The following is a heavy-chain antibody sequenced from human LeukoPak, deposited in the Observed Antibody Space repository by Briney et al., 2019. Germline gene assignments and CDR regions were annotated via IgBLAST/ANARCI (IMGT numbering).Heavy chain of an antibody. J-gene: IGHJ4*02. CDR1: GGTFSSYA. D-gene: IGHD2-21*01. CDR3: ARAAYCGGDCYTFDY. V-gene: IGHV1-69*13. CDR2: IIPIFGTA. Sequence: APVKVSCKASGGTFSSYAISWVRQAPGQGLEWMGGIIPIFGTANYAQKFRGRVTITADESTSTAYMELSSLRSEDTAVYYCARAAYCGGDCYTFDYWGQGTLVTVSS.